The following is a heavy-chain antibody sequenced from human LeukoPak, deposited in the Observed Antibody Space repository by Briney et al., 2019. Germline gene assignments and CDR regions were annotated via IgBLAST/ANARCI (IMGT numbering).Heavy chain of an antibody. V-gene: IGHV3-21*01. J-gene: IGHJ5*02. CDR3: ASSCSAGTCPFDT. Sequence: GGSLRLSCAASKFTFSAYTMHWVRQAPGKGLEWVSCIHSANGYIYYADSVKGRFTISRDNAESSLYLQMTSLRAEDTAVYYCASSCSAGTCPFDTWGQGTLVTVSS. CDR1: KFTFSAYT. CDR2: IHSANGYI. D-gene: IGHD2-15*01.